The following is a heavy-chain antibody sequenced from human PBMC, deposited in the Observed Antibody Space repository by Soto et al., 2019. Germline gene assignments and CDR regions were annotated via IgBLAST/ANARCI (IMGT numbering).Heavy chain of an antibody. V-gene: IGHV3-9*01. CDR1: GFIFDEYA. J-gene: IGHJ6*02. CDR3: ARARRLWSLYYYGMDV. CDR2: ISWNSGTT. D-gene: IGHD5-18*01. Sequence: PGGSLRLSCAASGFIFDEYAMYWVRQAPGKGLEWVSGISWNSGTTGYADSVKGRFTISRDNAKNSLYLQMNSLRAGDTAVYYCARARRLWSLYYYGMDVWGQGTTITVSS.